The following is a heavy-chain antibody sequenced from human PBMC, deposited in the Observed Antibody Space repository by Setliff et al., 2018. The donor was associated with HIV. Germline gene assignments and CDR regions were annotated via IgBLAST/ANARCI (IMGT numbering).Heavy chain of an antibody. V-gene: IGHV4-61*02. D-gene: IGHD5-12*01. CDR2: IYTRGST. Sequence: SETLSLTCTVSGGSIDSGNHDWNWVRQPGGKGLEWIGRIYTRGSTKYSPTFESRVTMSLDTSKNQFSLNLRSVTAADTALYYCVRSGCNGNICYDSRGWLDSWGQGTQVTVSS. J-gene: IGHJ5*01. CDR1: GGSIDSGNHD. CDR3: VRSGCNGNICYDSRGWLDS.